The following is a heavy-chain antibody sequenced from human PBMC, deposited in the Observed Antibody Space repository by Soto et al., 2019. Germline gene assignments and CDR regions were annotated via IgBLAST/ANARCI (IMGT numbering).Heavy chain of an antibody. CDR3: AREGSGSSLWD. Sequence: SETLSLTCTVSGVSISSNDYYWGWVRQPPGKGLEWIGSLHYSGSTYYNPSLKSRVTISVNTSKNQFSLRVISVTAADTAVYYCAREGSGSSLWDWGRGTLVTVSS. J-gene: IGHJ4*02. CDR1: GVSISSNDYY. V-gene: IGHV4-39*07. D-gene: IGHD3-10*01. CDR2: LHYSGST.